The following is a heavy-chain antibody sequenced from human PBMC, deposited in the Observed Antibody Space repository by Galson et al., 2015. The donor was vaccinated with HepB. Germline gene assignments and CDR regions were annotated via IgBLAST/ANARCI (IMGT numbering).Heavy chain of an antibody. CDR2: IKQDGREK. CDR3: ARSSGGYFDS. V-gene: IGHV3-7*01. Sequence: SLRLSCAGSGFNSSIFWMSWVRQAPGKGLEWVANIKQDGREKYYVCPVKGRFTISRDNAGNSLYLQMNSLRGEDTALYYCARSSGGYFDSWGQGILVTVSS. D-gene: IGHD1-26*01. CDR1: GFNSSIFW. J-gene: IGHJ4*02.